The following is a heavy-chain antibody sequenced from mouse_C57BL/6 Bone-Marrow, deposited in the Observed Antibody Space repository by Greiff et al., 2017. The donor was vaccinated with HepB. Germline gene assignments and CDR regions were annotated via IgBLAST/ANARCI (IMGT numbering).Heavy chain of an antibody. Sequence: VKLQESGPGLVAPSQSLSITCTVSGFSLTSYGVDWVRQSPGKGLEWLGVIWGVGSTNYNSALKSRLSISKDNSKSQVFLKMNSLQTDDTAMYYCARNYGSSQFAYWGQGTLVTVSA. D-gene: IGHD1-1*01. CDR1: GFSLTSYG. CDR2: IWGVGST. V-gene: IGHV2-6*01. CDR3: ARNYGSSQFAY. J-gene: IGHJ3*01.